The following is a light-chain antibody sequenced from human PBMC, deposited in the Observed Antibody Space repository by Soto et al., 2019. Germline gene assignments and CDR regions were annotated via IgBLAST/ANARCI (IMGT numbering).Light chain of an antibody. CDR2: GAS. Sequence: TVLTQSPGTLSLSPGERAALSCRASQSVSSDWLAWYQHKPGQPPRLLIYGASNRATGIPDRFSGSGSGTDFTLTISIMATEDFAFYFCQDYHGLRPTFGKETMVEIK. J-gene: IGKJ1*01. CDR1: QSVSSDW. CDR3: QDYHGLRPT. V-gene: IGKV3-20*01.